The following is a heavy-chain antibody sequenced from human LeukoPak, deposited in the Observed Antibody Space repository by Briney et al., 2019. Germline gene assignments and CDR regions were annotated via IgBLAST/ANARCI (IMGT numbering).Heavy chain of an antibody. CDR2: IYYSGST. D-gene: IGHD1-26*01. CDR1: GGSISSSSYY. CDR3: ARKAMGATGGGLDY. Sequence: SETLSLTSTVSGGSISSSSYYCGWIRQPPGKGLEWIGNIYYSGSTYYNPSLKSRVTISLDASKNQFSLKLSSVTAADTAVYYCARKAMGATGGGLDYWGQGTLVTVFS. J-gene: IGHJ4*02. V-gene: IGHV4-39*07.